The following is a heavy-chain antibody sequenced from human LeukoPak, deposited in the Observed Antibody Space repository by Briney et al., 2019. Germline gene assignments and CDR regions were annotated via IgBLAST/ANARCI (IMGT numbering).Heavy chain of an antibody. CDR1: GGSITSSTSY. D-gene: IGHD7-27*01. V-gene: IGHV4-39*01. CDR2: IYYSGST. Sequence: PSETLSLTCTVSGGSITSSTSYWGWIRQPPGKGLEWIGTIYYSGSTYYNPSLKSRATMSVDTSKNQFSLKLSSVTAADTAVYYCASLLNGGVSHWFAPWGQGTLVTVSS. J-gene: IGHJ5*02. CDR3: ASLLNGGVSHWFAP.